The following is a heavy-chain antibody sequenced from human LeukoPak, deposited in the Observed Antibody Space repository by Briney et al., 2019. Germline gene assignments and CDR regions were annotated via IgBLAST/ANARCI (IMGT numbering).Heavy chain of an antibody. CDR1: GFTFSDYY. Sequence: PGGSLRLSCAASGFTFSDYYMSWIRQAPGKGLEWISYISNSGSIISYADSVKGRFTISRDNAKNSLYLQMNSLRAEDTAVYYCARQEGGSWYSYVHAYLFDYWGQGTLVTVSS. D-gene: IGHD5-18*01. J-gene: IGHJ4*02. CDR2: ISNSGSII. V-gene: IGHV3-11*04. CDR3: ARQEGGSWYSYVHAYLFDY.